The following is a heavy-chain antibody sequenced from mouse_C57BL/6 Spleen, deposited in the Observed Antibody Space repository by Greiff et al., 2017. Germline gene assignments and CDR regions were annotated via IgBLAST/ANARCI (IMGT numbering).Heavy chain of an antibody. D-gene: IGHD1-1*01. CDR2: IDPEDGET. J-gene: IGHJ2*01. Sequence: VQLQQSGAELVKPGASVKLSCTASGFNIKDYYMHWVKQRTEQGLEWIGRIDPEDGETKSAPKFQGKATITAATSSNTAYLQLSSLTSEDTAVYYCARSFYYGSRDFDYWGQGTTLTVSS. CDR1: GFNIKDYY. V-gene: IGHV14-2*01. CDR3: ARSFYYGSRDFDY.